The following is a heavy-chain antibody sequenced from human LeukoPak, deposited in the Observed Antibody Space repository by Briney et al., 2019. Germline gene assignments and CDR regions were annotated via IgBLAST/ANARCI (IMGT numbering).Heavy chain of an antibody. CDR1: GFTFSSYS. Sequence: GRSLRLSCAASGFTFSSYSMHWVRQAPGKGLEWVAVIFYDGSNKYYADSVKGRLTVSRDNSKNTLYLEMNSLRAEDTAVYYCASRGSYCSSATCSKQFYYGMDVWGQGTTVTVSS. CDR2: IFYDGSNK. V-gene: IGHV3-30-3*01. CDR3: ASRGSYCSSATCSKQFYYGMDV. J-gene: IGHJ6*02. D-gene: IGHD2-2*01.